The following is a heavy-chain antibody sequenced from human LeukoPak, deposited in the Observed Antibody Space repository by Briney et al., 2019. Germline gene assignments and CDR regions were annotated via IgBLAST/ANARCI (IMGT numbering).Heavy chain of an antibody. D-gene: IGHD3-16*01. CDR2: IRSSGTTK. CDR3: ARDPAVSYDYVWGSFAGY. V-gene: IGHV3-48*03. CDR1: GFTFSSYE. Sequence: GGSLRLSCAASGFTFSSYEMNWVRQAPGKGLEWISYIRSSGTTKYYADSAKGRFTISRDNAKNSLYLQMNSLRAEDTAVYYCARDPAVSYDYVWGSFAGYWGQGTLVTVSS. J-gene: IGHJ4*02.